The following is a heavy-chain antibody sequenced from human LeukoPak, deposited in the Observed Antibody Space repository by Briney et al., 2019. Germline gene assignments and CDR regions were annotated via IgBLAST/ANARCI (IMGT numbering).Heavy chain of an antibody. V-gene: IGHV3-11*01. Sequence: PGGSLRLSCAVSGFTLTDKYMSWIRQAPGKGLEWVAYINNVGNIIYYADSVKGRFTISRDNAKQSLYLQMNSLRAEDTALYYCAKDFNYYDSSGYVDYWGQGTLVTVSS. CDR2: INNVGNII. D-gene: IGHD3-22*01. J-gene: IGHJ4*02. CDR3: AKDFNYYDSSGYVDY. CDR1: GFTLTDKY.